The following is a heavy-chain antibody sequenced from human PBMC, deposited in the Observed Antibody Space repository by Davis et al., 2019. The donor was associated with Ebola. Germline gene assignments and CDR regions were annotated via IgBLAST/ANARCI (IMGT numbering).Heavy chain of an antibody. J-gene: IGHJ4*02. Sequence: GGSLRLSCAASGFTFSTYSMNWVRQAPGKGLEWVSSISISSSYIYYADSVKGRFTISRDNSKNTLYLQMNSLRAEDTAVYYCARELGDWNFVDYWGQGTLVTVSS. CDR1: GFTFSTYS. CDR2: ISISSSYI. V-gene: IGHV3-21*01. D-gene: IGHD1-7*01. CDR3: ARELGDWNFVDY.